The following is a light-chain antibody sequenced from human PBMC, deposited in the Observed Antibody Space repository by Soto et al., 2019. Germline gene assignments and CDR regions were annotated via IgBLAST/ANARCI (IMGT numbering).Light chain of an antibody. Sequence: EIVLTQSPGTLSLSPGERVTLSCRASQSVLSDYLAWYQRKPGQDARHLIYGASSRATSIPDSFRGSGSGIDFTLTISRLGPEDFAVCYCHRYGWSPSVTCRGSPNVEIK. J-gene: IGKJ4*01. CDR3: HRYGWSPSVT. CDR2: GAS. CDR1: QSVLSDY. V-gene: IGKV3-20*01.